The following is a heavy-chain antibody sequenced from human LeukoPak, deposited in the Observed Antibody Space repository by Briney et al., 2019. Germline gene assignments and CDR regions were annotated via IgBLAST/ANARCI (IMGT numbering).Heavy chain of an antibody. Sequence: SETLSLTCTVSGGSISSDDYYWSWIRIRQPPSKGLEWIGYIFHSGTTYYNPSLESRVAISVETSKNHFSLSLTSVAAADTAMYYCARVAGDYGDFFDYWGQGTLVTVSS. CDR1: GGSISSDDYY. D-gene: IGHD4-17*01. V-gene: IGHV4-30-4*01. CDR2: IFHSGTT. CDR3: ARVAGDYGDFFDY. J-gene: IGHJ4*02.